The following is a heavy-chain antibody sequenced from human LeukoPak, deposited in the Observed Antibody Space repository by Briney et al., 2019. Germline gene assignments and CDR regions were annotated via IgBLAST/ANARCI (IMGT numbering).Heavy chain of an antibody. CDR2: MNPNSGNT. J-gene: IGHJ4*02. D-gene: IGHD3-10*01. Sequence: ASVKVSCKASGYTFTSYDINWVRQATGQGLEWMGWMNPNSGNTNYAQKLQGRVTMTTDTSTSTAYMELRSLRSDDTAVYYCARVFTYYGSGSYLGYWGQGTLVTVSS. CDR1: GYTFTSYD. V-gene: IGHV1-18*01. CDR3: ARVFTYYGSGSYLGY.